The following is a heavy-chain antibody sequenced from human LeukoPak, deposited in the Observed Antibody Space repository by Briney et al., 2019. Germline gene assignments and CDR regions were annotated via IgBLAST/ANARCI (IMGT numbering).Heavy chain of an antibody. D-gene: IGHD3-3*01. CDR2: INTGGGST. Sequence: GGSLRLSCAASGFTFSSYAMSWVRQAPGKGLEWVSTINTGGGSTYYADSVKGRFTISRDNAKNSLYLQMNSLRAEDTAVYYCARGPRAIFGVVIPYYYGMDVWGQGTTVTVSS. V-gene: IGHV3-23*01. CDR3: ARGPRAIFGVVIPYYYGMDV. CDR1: GFTFSSYA. J-gene: IGHJ6*02.